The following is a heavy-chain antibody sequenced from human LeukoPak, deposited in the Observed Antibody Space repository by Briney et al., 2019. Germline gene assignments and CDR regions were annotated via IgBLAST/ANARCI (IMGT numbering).Heavy chain of an antibody. CDR3: AREHTGVVTDYYYMDV. CDR2: ISAYNGNT. V-gene: IGHV1-18*01. D-gene: IGHD4-23*01. CDR1: GYTFTSYG. J-gene: IGHJ6*03. Sequence: GASVKVSCKASGYTFTSYGISWVRQAPGQGLEWMGWISAYNGNTNYAQKLQGRVTMTTDTSTSTAYMELRSLRSDDTAVYYCAREHTGVVTDYYYMDVWGKGTTVTVSS.